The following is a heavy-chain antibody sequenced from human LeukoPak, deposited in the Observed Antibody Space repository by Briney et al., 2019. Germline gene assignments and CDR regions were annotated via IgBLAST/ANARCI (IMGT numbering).Heavy chain of an antibody. D-gene: IGHD3-22*01. CDR1: GDSINSLDL. CDR3: AGLVGRYSSGLYYYYFDY. CDR2: MYLSGTT. Sequence: SETLSLTCTVSGDSINSLDLRSWVRQPPGKGLEWIGEMYLSGTTHSNPSVKSRVTISIDKSKNQFFLNLSSVTAADTAVYYCAGLVGRYSSGLYYYYFDYWGQGTLVTVSS. V-gene: IGHV4-4*02. J-gene: IGHJ4*02.